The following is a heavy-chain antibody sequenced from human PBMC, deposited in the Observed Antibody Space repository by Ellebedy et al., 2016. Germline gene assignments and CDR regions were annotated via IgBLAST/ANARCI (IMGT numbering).Heavy chain of an antibody. V-gene: IGHV4-39*07. Sequence: SETLSLTXTVSGGSISSSSYYWGWIRQPPGKGLEWIGSIYYSGSTYYNPSLKSRVTISVDTSKNQFSLRLRSVTAADTAVYYCARVRDVVVIAPKVGFDYWGQGILVTVSS. J-gene: IGHJ4*02. D-gene: IGHD2-21*01. CDR3: ARVRDVVVIAPKVGFDY. CDR2: IYYSGST. CDR1: GGSISSSSYY.